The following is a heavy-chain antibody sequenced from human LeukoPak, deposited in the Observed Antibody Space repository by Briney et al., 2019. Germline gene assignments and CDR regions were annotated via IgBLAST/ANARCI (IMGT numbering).Heavy chain of an antibody. J-gene: IGHJ5*02. Sequence: ASVKVSCKASGYTFTSFDINWVRQASGQGLEWMGWINPNSGKTDFAQKFQGRITMTRNTSISTAYMELSSLRYEDTAVYYCARGGDDSRGYLNWFDPWGQGTLVTVSS. CDR2: INPNSGKT. V-gene: IGHV1-8*01. D-gene: IGHD3-22*01. CDR1: GYTFTSFD. CDR3: ARGGDDSRGYLNWFDP.